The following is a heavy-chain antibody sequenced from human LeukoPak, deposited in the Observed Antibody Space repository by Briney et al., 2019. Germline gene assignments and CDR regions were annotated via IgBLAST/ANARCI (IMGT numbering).Heavy chain of an antibody. V-gene: IGHV3-23*01. CDR2: IRASGRTT. Sequence: GGSLRLSCAASGFNFGNYGMNWVRQAPGKGLEWVSGIRASGRTTDYADSVKGRFTISRDTSKNTLHLQMNSLRAEDTAVYYCTSTPSMVRGVIIKYWFDPWGQGTLVTVSS. CDR3: TSTPSMVRGVIIKYWFDP. CDR1: GFNFGNYG. J-gene: IGHJ5*02. D-gene: IGHD3-10*01.